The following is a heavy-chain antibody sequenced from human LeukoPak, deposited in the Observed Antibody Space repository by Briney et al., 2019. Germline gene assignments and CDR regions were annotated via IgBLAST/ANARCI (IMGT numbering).Heavy chain of an antibody. CDR1: GGSISNYY. D-gene: IGHD1-26*01. Sequence: SEALSLTCTVSGGSISNYYWSWIRQPPGMGLEWIGLVHSSGSTNYNLSLKSRVTMSIDTSKNQLSLKMRSVTAADTAVYYCARDIRIVGATLYFDYWGQGTLVTVSS. V-gene: IGHV4-59*01. CDR2: VHSSGST. J-gene: IGHJ4*02. CDR3: ARDIRIVGATLYFDY.